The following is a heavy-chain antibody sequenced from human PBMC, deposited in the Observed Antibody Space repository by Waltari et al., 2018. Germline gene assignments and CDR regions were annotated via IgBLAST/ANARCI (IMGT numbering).Heavy chain of an antibody. Sequence: STNYNPSLKSRVTISVDTSKNQFSLKLSSVTAADTAVYYCARDHPPNYYDSSGYSQHYYGMDVWGQGTTVTVSS. CDR2: ST. V-gene: IGHV4-59*01. J-gene: IGHJ6*02. D-gene: IGHD3-22*01. CDR3: ARDHPPNYYDSSGYSQHYYGMDV.